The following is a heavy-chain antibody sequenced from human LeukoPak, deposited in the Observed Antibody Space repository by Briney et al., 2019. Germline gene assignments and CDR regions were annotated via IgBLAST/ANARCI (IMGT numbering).Heavy chain of an antibody. V-gene: IGHV1-24*01. CDR3: ATLLLGSSSWYYYFDY. Sequence: ASVKVSCKVSGYTLTELSMHWVRQAPGKGLEWMGGLDPGDGETIYAQKFQRRVTMTEDTSTDTAYMELSSLRSEDTAVYYCATLLLGSSSWYYYFDYWGQGTLVTVSS. CDR1: GYTLTELS. D-gene: IGHD6-13*01. J-gene: IGHJ4*02. CDR2: LDPGDGET.